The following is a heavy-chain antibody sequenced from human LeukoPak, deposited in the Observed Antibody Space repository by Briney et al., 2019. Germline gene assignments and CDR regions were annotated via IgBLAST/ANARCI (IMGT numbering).Heavy chain of an antibody. CDR2: ISSSTTTI. CDR1: GFTFSSYE. J-gene: IGHJ5*02. D-gene: IGHD3-10*01. CDR3: ARGKYYVSGSYDNWFDP. Sequence: GGSLRLSCAASGFTFSSYEMNWVRQAPGKGLEWVSYISSSTTTIYYADSVKGRFTISRDNAKNSLYLQINSLRDEDTAVYYCARGKYYVSGSYDNWFDPWGQGTLVTVSS. V-gene: IGHV3-48*03.